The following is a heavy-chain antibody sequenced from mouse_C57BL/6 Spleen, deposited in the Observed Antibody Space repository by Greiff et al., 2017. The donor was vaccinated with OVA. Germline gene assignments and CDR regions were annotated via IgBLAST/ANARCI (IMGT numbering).Heavy chain of an antibody. CDR1: GYSITSGYY. CDR3: ARDIDGYYSWFAY. Sequence: EVQLVESGPGLVKPSQSLSLTCSVTGYSITSGYYWNWIRQFPGNKLEWMGYISYDGSNNYNPSLKNRISITRDTSKNQFFLKLNSVTTEDTATYYCARDIDGYYSWFAYWGQGTLVTVSA. D-gene: IGHD2-3*01. CDR2: ISYDGSN. V-gene: IGHV3-6*01. J-gene: IGHJ3*01.